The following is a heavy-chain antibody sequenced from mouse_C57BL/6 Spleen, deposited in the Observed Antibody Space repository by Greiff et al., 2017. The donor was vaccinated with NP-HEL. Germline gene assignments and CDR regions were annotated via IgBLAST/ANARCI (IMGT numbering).Heavy chain of an antibody. D-gene: IGHD2-3*01. Sequence: VQLQQSGPELVKPGASVKISCKASGYAFSSSWMNWVKQRPGKGLEWIGRLYPGDGDTNYNGKFKGKATLTADKSSSTAYMQLSSLTSEDSAVYFCARGVYDGYYGAMDYWGQGTSVTVSS. CDR2: LYPGDGDT. V-gene: IGHV1-82*01. CDR3: ARGVYDGYYGAMDY. J-gene: IGHJ4*01. CDR1: GYAFSSSW.